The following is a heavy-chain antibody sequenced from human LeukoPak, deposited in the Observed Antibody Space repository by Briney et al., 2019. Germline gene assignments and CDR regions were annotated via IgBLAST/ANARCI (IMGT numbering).Heavy chain of an antibody. CDR1: GGSFSGYY. Sequence: SETLSLTCAVYGGSFSGYYWSWIRQPPGKGLEWIGEINHSGSTNYNPSLKSRVTISVDTSKNQFSLKLSSVTAADTAVYYCARVGGYSSSWYGEYYFDYWGQGTLVTVSS. CDR2: INHSGST. V-gene: IGHV4-34*01. D-gene: IGHD6-13*01. J-gene: IGHJ4*02. CDR3: ARVGGYSSSWYGEYYFDY.